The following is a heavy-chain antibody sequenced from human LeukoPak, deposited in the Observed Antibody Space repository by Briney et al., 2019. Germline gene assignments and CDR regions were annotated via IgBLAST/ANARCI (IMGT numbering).Heavy chain of an antibody. CDR3: AREPAAAGTGD. D-gene: IGHD6-13*01. J-gene: IGHJ4*02. CDR1: GGSISSYY. V-gene: IGHV4-4*07. CDR2: IYSTGST. Sequence: SETLSLTCTVSGGSISSYYWSWIRQPAGKGLEWIGRIYSTGSTNYNPSLKSRVTMSVDTSKNQFSLKLSSVTAADTAVYYCAREPAAAGTGDWGQGTLVTVSS.